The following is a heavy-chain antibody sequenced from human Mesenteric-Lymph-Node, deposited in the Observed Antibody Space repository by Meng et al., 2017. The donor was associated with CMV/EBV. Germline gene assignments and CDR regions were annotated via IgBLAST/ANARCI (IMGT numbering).Heavy chain of an antibody. CDR3: ARPRPRGDDI. CDR2: INHSGST. D-gene: IGHD3-10*01. J-gene: IGHJ3*02. V-gene: IGHV4-34*01. CDR1: GGSFSGYY. Sequence: GSLRLSCAVYGGSFSGYYWSWIRQPPGKGLEWIGEINHSGSTNYNPSLKSRVTISVDTSKNQFSLKLSSVTAADTAVYYCARPRPRGDDIWGQGTMVTVSS.